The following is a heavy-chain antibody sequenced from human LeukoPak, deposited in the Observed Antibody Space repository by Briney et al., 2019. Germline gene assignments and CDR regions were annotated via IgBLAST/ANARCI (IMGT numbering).Heavy chain of an antibody. CDR3: GRGYFLEY. CDR2: ISDSGART. CDR1: GFTFSSYA. V-gene: IGHV3-23*01. Sequence: GGSLRLSCAASGFTFSSYAMTWVRQAPGKGLEWVSTISDSGARTNYADSAKGRFTISRDNSMNTLYLQMNSLRADDTAVYYCGRGYFLEYWGQGTLVTVSS. J-gene: IGHJ4*02. D-gene: IGHD6-25*01.